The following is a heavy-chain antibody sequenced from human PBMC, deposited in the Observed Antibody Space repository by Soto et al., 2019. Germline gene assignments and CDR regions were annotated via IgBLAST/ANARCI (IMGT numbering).Heavy chain of an antibody. Sequence: PSETLSLTCAVSGGSISSSTYYWGWIRQPPGKGLEWIGSIYYSGSTNYNPSLKSRVTISVDTSNNQFSLKLSSVTAADTAVYYCARHRINYGMDVWGQGTTVTVS. CDR3: ARHRINYGMDV. J-gene: IGHJ6*02. CDR2: IYYSGST. V-gene: IGHV4-39*01. CDR1: GGSISSSTYY.